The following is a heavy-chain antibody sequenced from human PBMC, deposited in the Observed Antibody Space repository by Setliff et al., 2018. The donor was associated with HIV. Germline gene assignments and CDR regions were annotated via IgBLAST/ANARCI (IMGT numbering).Heavy chain of an antibody. Sequence: PGGSLRLSCAASGFTFSSYAMSWVRQAPGKGLEWVSIITAGGTTYYADSVKGRFTISRDNSKSTLYLQMNSLRAEDTAVYYCAKDRYYDSSGSPFDYWGQGTLVTVSS. V-gene: IGHV3-23*01. D-gene: IGHD3-22*01. CDR2: ITAGGTT. CDR3: AKDRYYDSSGSPFDY. CDR1: GFTFSSYA. J-gene: IGHJ4*02.